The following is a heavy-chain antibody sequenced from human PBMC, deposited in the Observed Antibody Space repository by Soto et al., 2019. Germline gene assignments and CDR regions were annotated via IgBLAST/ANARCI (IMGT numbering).Heavy chain of an antibody. CDR1: GGSISSGGYY. Sequence: SETLSLTCTVSGGSISSGGYYWSWIRQHPGKGLEWIGYIYYSGSTYYNPSLKSRVTISVDTSKNQFSLKLSSVTAADTAVYYCARDQNGLEYYDFWSGYHHWFDPWGQGTLVTVSS. J-gene: IGHJ5*02. CDR3: ARDQNGLEYYDFWSGYHHWFDP. V-gene: IGHV4-31*03. D-gene: IGHD3-3*01. CDR2: IYYSGST.